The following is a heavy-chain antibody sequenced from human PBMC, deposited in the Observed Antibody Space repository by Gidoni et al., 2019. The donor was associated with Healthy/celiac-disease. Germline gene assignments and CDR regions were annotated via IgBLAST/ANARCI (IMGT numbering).Heavy chain of an antibody. J-gene: IGHJ4*02. CDR1: GFTFSSYS. CDR2: ISSSSSYI. V-gene: IGHV3-21*01. Sequence: EVQLVESGGGLVKPGGSLRLSCAASGFTFSSYSMNWVRQAHGKGLEWVSSISSSSSYIDYADSVKGRFTISRDNAKNSLYLQMNSLRAEDTAGYYCARDLGIVGALVYFDYWGQGTLVTVSS. D-gene: IGHD1-26*01. CDR3: ARDLGIVGALVYFDY.